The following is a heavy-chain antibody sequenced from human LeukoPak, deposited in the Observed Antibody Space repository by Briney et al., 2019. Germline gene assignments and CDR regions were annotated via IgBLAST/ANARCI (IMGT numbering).Heavy chain of an antibody. V-gene: IGHV4-30-2*01. CDR3: ARVILTGYYGNWFDP. CDR2: IYHSGST. CDR1: GGSISSGGYS. D-gene: IGHD3-9*01. J-gene: IGHJ5*02. Sequence: SETLSLTCAVSGGSISSGGYSWSWIRQPPGKGLEWIGYIYHSGSTYYNPSLKSRVTISVDRSKNQFSLKLSSVTAADTAVYYCARVILTGYYGNWFDPWGQGTPVTVSS.